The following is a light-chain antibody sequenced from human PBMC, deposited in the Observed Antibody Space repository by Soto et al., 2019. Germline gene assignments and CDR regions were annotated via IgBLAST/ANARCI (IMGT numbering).Light chain of an antibody. Sequence: QSVLTQPPSASGTPGQRVTISCSGSSSNIGSNTVNRYQQLPGTAPKLLIYSNNQRPSGVPDRSSGSKSGTSASLAISGIQSEDEAHYYCAAWEDGLNGVVFGGGTKLTVL. V-gene: IGLV1-44*01. J-gene: IGLJ2*01. CDR2: SNN. CDR1: SSNIGSNT. CDR3: AAWEDGLNGVV.